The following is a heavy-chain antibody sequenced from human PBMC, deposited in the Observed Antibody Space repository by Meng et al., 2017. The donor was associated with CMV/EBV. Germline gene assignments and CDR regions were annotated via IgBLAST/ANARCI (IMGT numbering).Heavy chain of an antibody. CDR3: ARESMVRGED. CDR2: INHSGST. D-gene: IGHD3-10*01. CDR1: GGSYSVNY. V-gene: IGHV4-34*01. Sequence: VPPLKWGTALLRLPSTLPLPCASYGGSYSVNYWSCIRHPPGKGLEWIGEINHSGSTNYYPSLKSRVTISVDTSKNQFSLKLSSVTAADTAVYYCARESMVRGEDWGQGTLVTVAS. J-gene: IGHJ4*02.